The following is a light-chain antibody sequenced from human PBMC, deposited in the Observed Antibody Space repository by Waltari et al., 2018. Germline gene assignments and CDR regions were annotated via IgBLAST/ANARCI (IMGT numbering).Light chain of an antibody. V-gene: IGLV1-44*01. CDR2: HIN. CDR3: AAWFDSLNGWV. CDR1: GSRIGSIS. J-gene: IGLJ3*02. Sequence: QSLVTQSPSVSGTPGQRVTISCSASGSRIGSISLHWYQQFPGTAPKLLIYHINVRPSGVPDRFSGSKSGTSATLTISGLQSEDEADYYCAAWFDSLNGWVFGGGTKVTVL.